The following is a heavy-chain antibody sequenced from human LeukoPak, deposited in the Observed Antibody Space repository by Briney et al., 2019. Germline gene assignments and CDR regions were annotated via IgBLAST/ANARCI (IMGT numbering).Heavy chain of an antibody. J-gene: IGHJ4*02. D-gene: IGHD3-9*01. CDR1: GGSISSSSYY. Sequence: PSETLSLTCTVSGGSISSSSYYWGWIRQPPGKGLEWIGSIYYGGSTYYTPSLKSRVTISVDTSKNQFPLKLSSVGAADTAVYYCARQGSYYDILTGYYTPGYFDYWGQGTLVTVSS. CDR2: IYYGGST. CDR3: ARQGSYYDILTGYYTPGYFDY. V-gene: IGHV4-39*01.